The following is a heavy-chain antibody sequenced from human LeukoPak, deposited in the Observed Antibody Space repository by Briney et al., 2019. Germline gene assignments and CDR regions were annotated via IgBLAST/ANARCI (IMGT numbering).Heavy chain of an antibody. CDR3: AKDVVVIARGGDY. CDR1: GFTFSSYG. D-gene: IGHD2-21*01. CDR2: IRYDGSNK. V-gene: IGHV3-30*02. Sequence: GSLRLSCAASGFTFSSYGMHWVRQAPGKGLEWVAFIRYDGSNKYYADSVKGRFTISRDDYKNTLYLQMNSLRAEDTAVYYCAKDVVVIARGGDYWGQGTLVTVSS. J-gene: IGHJ4*02.